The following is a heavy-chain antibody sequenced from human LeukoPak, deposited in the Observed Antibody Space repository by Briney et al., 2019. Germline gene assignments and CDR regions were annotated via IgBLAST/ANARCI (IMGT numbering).Heavy chain of an antibody. Sequence: ASVKVSCKVSGYTLTELSMHWVRQAPGEGLEWMGGFDPEDGETIYAQKFQGRVTMTEDTSTDTAYMELSSLRSEDTAVYYCATAPYSSTGFDYWGQGTLVTVSS. CDR1: GYTLTELS. D-gene: IGHD6-13*01. CDR2: FDPEDGET. J-gene: IGHJ4*02. V-gene: IGHV1-24*01. CDR3: ATAPYSSTGFDY.